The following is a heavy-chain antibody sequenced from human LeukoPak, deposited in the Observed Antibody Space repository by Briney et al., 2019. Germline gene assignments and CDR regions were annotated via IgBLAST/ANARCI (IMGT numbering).Heavy chain of an antibody. CDR1: GFTFSSYE. V-gene: IGHV3-48*03. D-gene: IGHD6-13*01. CDR2: ISGSGSTI. J-gene: IGHJ5*02. CDR3: ARDYGSSSWTPDRFDP. Sequence: GGSLRLSCAASGFTFSSYEMNWVRQAPGKGLEWVSYISGSGSTIYYADSVKGRFTISRDNAKNSLYLQMNSLRAEDTAVYYCARDYGSSSWTPDRFDPWGQGTLVTVSS.